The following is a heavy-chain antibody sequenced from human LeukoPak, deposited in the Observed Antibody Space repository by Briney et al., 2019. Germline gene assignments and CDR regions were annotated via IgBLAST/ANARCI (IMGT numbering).Heavy chain of an antibody. J-gene: IGHJ4*02. CDR3: ARDKSGSSGWYSYFDY. CDR1: GGSISSYY. Sequence: SETLSLTCTVSGGSISSYYWSCIRQPAGKGLEWIGNMFHSGSTYNNPSLKSRVTISVDTSKNQFSLKLSSVTAADTAVYYCARDKSGSSGWYSYFDYWGQGTLVTVSS. D-gene: IGHD6-19*01. CDR2: MFHSGST. V-gene: IGHV4-59*04.